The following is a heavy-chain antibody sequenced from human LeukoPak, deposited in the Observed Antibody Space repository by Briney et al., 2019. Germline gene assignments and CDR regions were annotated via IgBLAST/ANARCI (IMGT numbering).Heavy chain of an antibody. J-gene: IGHJ4*02. CDR2: IYHSGST. V-gene: IGHV4-38-2*02. D-gene: IGHD1-26*01. CDR1: GYSISSGYN. Sequence: MPSETLSLTCTVSGYSISSGYNWGWIRQPPGKGLEWIGSIYHSGSTYYNPSLKSRVTISVDTSKNQFSLKLSSVTAADTAVYYCARVGGATDYWGQGTLVTVSS. CDR3: ARVGGATDY.